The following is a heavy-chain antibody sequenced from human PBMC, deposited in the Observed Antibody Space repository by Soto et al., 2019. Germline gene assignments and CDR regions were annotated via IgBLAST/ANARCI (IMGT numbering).Heavy chain of an antibody. CDR3: ARLQDSSSWYPGDY. CDR2: IDPSDSYT. CDR1: GYSFTIYW. D-gene: IGHD6-13*01. Sequence: PGESLKISCKGSGYSFTIYWISWVLQRPGKGLEWMGRIDPSDSYTNYSPSFQGHVTISADKSISTAYLQWSSLKASDTAMYYCARLQDSSSWYPGDYWGQGTLVTVSS. V-gene: IGHV5-10-1*01. J-gene: IGHJ4*02.